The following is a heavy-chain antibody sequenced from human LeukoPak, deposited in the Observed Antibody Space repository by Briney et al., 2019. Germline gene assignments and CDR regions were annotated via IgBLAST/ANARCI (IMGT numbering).Heavy chain of an antibody. V-gene: IGHV1-2*02. CDR2: INPNSGGT. CDR1: GYTFTGYY. D-gene: IGHD2-2*01. J-gene: IGHJ5*02. Sequence: ASVKVSCKASGYTFTGYYMHWVRQAPGQGLKWMGWINPNSGGTNYAQKFQGRVTMTRDTSISTAFKELSRLRSDDTAVYYCARVLYCSTTSCSPWNWFDPWGQGTLVTVSS. CDR3: ARVLYCSTTSCSPWNWFDP.